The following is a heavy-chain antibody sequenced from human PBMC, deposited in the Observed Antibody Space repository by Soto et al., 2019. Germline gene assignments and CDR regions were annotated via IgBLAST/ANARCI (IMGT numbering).Heavy chain of an antibody. CDR2: INGDGSTT. CDR3: ARDRMLSYYNGMDV. D-gene: IGHD3-16*02. J-gene: IGHJ6*02. CDR1: GFTFSSYW. V-gene: IGHV3-74*01. Sequence: GGSLRLSCAASGFTFSSYWMHWVRQAPGKGLVWVSRINGDGSTTSYADSVKGRFTISRDNANNSLYLQMNSLRAEDTAVYYCARDRMLSYYNGMDVWGQGTTVTV.